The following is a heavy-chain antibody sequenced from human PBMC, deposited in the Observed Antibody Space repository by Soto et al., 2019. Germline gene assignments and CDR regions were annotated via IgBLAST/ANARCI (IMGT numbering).Heavy chain of an antibody. J-gene: IGHJ6*02. D-gene: IGHD6-6*01. CDR1: GGTFSSYA. V-gene: IGHV1-69*06. CDR2: IIPIFGTA. CDR3: ARRGAARPHYYYYGMDV. Sequence: QVQLVQSGAEVKKPGSSVKVSCKASGGTFSSYAISWVRQAPGQGLEWMGGIIPIFGTANYAQKFQGRVTITADKSTSTAYMELSSLRSEDTAVYYCARRGAARPHYYYYGMDVWGQGTTVTVSS.